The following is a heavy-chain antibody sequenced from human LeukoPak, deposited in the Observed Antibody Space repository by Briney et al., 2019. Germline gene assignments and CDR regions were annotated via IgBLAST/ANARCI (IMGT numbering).Heavy chain of an antibody. CDR2: ISYDGSNK. V-gene: IGHV3-30*18. CDR1: GFTFSSYG. CDR3: AKDGGRGTLYNWFDP. Sequence: GGSLRLSCAASGFTFSSYGMHWVRQAPGKGLEWVAVISYDGSNKYYADSVKGRFTISRDNSKNTLYLQMNSLRGEDTAVYYRAKDGGRGTLYNWFDPWGQGTLVTVSS. J-gene: IGHJ5*02. D-gene: IGHD2-15*01.